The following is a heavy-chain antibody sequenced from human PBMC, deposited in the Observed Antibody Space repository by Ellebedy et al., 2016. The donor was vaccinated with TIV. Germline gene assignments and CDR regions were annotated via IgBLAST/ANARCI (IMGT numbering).Heavy chain of an antibody. Sequence: SETLSLXCTVSGASINSGGYYWSWIRQHPGKGLEWIGYISHSGTTYYNPSLKSRITISLDTSRNQFSLKLNSVTAADTAVFYCARVILWFGESTNWFDPWGQGTLVTASS. J-gene: IGHJ5*02. CDR3: ARVILWFGESTNWFDP. CDR2: ISHSGTT. CDR1: GASINSGGYY. D-gene: IGHD3-10*01. V-gene: IGHV4-31*03.